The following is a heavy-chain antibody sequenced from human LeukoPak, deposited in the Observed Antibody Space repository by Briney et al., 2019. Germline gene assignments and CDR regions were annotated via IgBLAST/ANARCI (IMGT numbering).Heavy chain of an antibody. D-gene: IGHD2-2*01. Sequence: GGSLRLSCAASGFTFSYYAMHWVRQAPGKGLEWVAVVSYDGNNKYNADSVKGRFTISRDNSKNTMYLQMNSLRAEDTAVYYCARPLGYCSSTSCERGFDYWGQGTLVTVSS. CDR2: VSYDGNNK. V-gene: IGHV3-30-3*02. CDR3: ARPLGYCSSTSCERGFDY. CDR1: GFTFSYYA. J-gene: IGHJ4*02.